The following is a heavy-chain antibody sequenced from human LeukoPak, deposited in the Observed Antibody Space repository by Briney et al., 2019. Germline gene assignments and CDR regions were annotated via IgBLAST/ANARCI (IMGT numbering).Heavy chain of an antibody. D-gene: IGHD3-10*01. V-gene: IGHV3-23*01. CDR1: GFTFSIYA. CDR2: ISGSGGST. CDR3: AQDPVSMVRGVIITNYFDY. J-gene: IGHJ4*02. Sequence: GGSLILSCAASGFTFSIYAMNWVRQAPGKGLEWVSGISGSGGSTYYADSVKGRFTISRDNSNNTLYLQMSSLRAEDTAVYYCAQDPVSMVRGVIITNYFDYWGQGTLVTVSS.